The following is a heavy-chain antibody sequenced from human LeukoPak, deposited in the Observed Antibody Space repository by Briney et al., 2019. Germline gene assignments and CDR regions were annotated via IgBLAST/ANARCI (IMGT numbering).Heavy chain of an antibody. CDR2: ISSSDSTI. V-gene: IGHV3-48*03. Sequence: PGGSLRLSCAASGFTFSSYEMHWVRQPPGKGLEWVSYISSSDSTIYYADSVKGRFTISRDNAKNSLYLQMNSLRAEDTAVYYCARDDGRYYDSSGWDYWGQGTLVTVSS. J-gene: IGHJ4*02. CDR3: ARDDGRYYDSSGWDY. D-gene: IGHD3-22*01. CDR1: GFTFSSYE.